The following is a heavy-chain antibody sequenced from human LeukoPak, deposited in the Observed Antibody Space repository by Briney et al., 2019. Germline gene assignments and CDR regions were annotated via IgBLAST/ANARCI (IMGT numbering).Heavy chain of an antibody. V-gene: IGHV3-30*18. D-gene: IGHD3-22*01. CDR3: AKDALTLITYSDY. J-gene: IGHJ4*02. Sequence: PGGSLRLSCAASGFTFSSYGMHWVRQAPGKGLEWVAVISYDGSNKYYADSVKGRFTISRDNSKNTLYLQMNSLRAEDTAVYYCAKDALTLITYSDYWGQGTLVTVSS. CDR1: GFTFSSYG. CDR2: ISYDGSNK.